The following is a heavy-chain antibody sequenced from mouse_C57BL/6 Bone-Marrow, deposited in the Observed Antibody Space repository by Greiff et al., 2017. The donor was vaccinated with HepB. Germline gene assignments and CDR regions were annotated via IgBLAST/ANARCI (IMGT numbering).Heavy chain of an antibody. V-gene: IGHV5-17*01. CDR1: GFTFSDYG. CDR2: IISGSSTI. CDR3: ARTLGRYAMDY. Sequence: EVHLVESGGGLVKPGGSLKLSCAASGFTFSDYGMHWVRQAPEKGLEWVAYIISGSSTIYYADTVKGRFTISRDNAKNTLFLQMTSLRSEDTAMYYCARTLGRYAMDYWGQGTSVTVSS. D-gene: IGHD3-1*01. J-gene: IGHJ4*01.